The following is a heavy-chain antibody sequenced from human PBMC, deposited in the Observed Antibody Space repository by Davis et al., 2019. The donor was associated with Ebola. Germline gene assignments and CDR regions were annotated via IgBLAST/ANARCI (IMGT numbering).Heavy chain of an antibody. V-gene: IGHV3-33*01. J-gene: IGHJ3*02. CDR3: AREHTYYYDNSGRDVFDI. Sequence: GGSLRLSCITSGFTFASSGMHWFRQAPGEGLEWVASIWQDGTQRYLESVKGRFIVSRDNSKKMLFVEMNSLRAEDTAVYYCAREHTYYYDNSGRDVFDIWGQGTMVTVSS. D-gene: IGHD3-22*01. CDR1: GFTFASSG. CDR2: IWQDGTQR.